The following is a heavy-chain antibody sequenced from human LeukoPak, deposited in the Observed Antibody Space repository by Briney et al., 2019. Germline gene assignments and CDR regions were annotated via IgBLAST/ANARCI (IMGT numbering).Heavy chain of an antibody. J-gene: IGHJ4*02. CDR2: LNESGGTT. V-gene: IGHV3-23*01. Sequence: PGGSLRLSCAASGFTFSSYWMHWVRQAPGKGLEWVSSLNESGGTTDYADSVRGRFTISRDNSKNTLYLQMNSLRAEDTAVYYCARQWLVNGWGQGTLVTVSS. CDR3: ARQWLVNG. D-gene: IGHD6-19*01. CDR1: GFTFSSYW.